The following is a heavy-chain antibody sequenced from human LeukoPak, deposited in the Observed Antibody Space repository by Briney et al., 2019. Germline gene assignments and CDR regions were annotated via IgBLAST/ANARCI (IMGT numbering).Heavy chain of an antibody. J-gene: IGHJ5*02. Sequence: GGSLRLSCAASGFTFSSYSMNWVRQAPGKGLEWVSYISSSSSTIYYADSVKGRFTISRDNAKNSLYLQMNSLRAEDTAVYYCVRDILTGHNWFDPWGQGTLVTVSS. V-gene: IGHV3-48*01. D-gene: IGHD3-9*01. CDR2: ISSSSSTI. CDR3: VRDILTGHNWFDP. CDR1: GFTFSSYS.